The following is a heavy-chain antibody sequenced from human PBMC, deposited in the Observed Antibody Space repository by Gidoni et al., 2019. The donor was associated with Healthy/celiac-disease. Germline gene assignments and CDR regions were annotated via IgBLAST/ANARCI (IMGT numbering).Heavy chain of an antibody. D-gene: IGHD3-3*01. J-gene: IGHJ4*02. Sequence: QVQLQESGPGLVKPSQTLSLPCTVSGGSISSGGYSWSWIRQHPGKGLEWIGYIYYSGSTYYNPSLKSRVTISVDTSKNQFSLKLSSVTAADTAVYYCARGYNDFWSGYPEDYFDYWGQGTLVTVSS. V-gene: IGHV4-31*03. CDR1: GGSISSGGYS. CDR3: ARGYNDFWSGYPEDYFDY. CDR2: IYYSGST.